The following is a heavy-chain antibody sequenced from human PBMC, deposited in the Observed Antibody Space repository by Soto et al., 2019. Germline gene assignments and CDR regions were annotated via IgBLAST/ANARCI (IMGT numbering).Heavy chain of an antibody. J-gene: IGHJ5*02. CDR1: GGSISSSDYY. D-gene: IGHD2-15*01. CDR3: ARRYCSGNLCYLDNWYDP. Sequence: SETLSLTCTVSGGSISSSDYYWSWIRQPPGKGLEWIGYTHDSGSTYYNPSLKSRVTISVDTSKNQFSLKLRSVTAADTAVYYCARRYCSGNLCYLDNWYDPWGQGTQVTVSS. CDR2: THDSGST. V-gene: IGHV4-30-4*01.